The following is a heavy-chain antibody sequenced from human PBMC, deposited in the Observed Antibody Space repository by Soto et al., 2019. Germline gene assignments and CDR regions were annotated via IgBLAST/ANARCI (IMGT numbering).Heavy chain of an antibody. Sequence: QLQLQESGPGLVKPSETLSLTCTVSGGSISSSSYFWDWIRQPPGKGLECIGSIYYRESTYYSPSLKSRVTISVDTSNNQFSLDLSSVTAADTAIYYWARRGTIAVAPFDFWGQGTLVTVSS. D-gene: IGHD6-19*01. CDR2: IYYREST. V-gene: IGHV4-39*01. CDR1: GGSISSSSYF. J-gene: IGHJ4*02. CDR3: ARRGTIAVAPFDF.